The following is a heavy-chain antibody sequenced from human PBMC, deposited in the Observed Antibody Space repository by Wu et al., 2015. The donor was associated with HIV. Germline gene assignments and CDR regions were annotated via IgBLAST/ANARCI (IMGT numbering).Heavy chain of an antibody. CDR3: ARLHHPYGLRDHEFDY. CDR2: IIPIFGAA. D-gene: IGHD5/OR15-5a*01. J-gene: IGHJ4*02. CDR1: GGTFSSFS. V-gene: IGHV1-69*05. Sequence: VQLVQSGVEVKKPGSSVKLSCRASGGTFSSFSINWVRQAPGQGLEWAGGIIPIFGAATYAQRFQGRATITSDESTSTAYMEVTGLRSDDTAVYYCARLHHPYGLRDHEFDYWGQGTLVTVSS.